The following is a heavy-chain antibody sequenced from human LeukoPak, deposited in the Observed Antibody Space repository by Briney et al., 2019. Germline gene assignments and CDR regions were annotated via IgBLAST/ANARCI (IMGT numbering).Heavy chain of an antibody. D-gene: IGHD3-16*01. Sequence: GGSLRLSCAVSGFTFSSYEMNWVRQAPGKGLEWVSYISSSGSTIYYADSVKGRFTISRDNAKNSLYLQMNSLRAEDTAVYYCARGGVFPEYFDYWGQGTLVTVSS. J-gene: IGHJ4*02. CDR2: ISSSGSTI. CDR1: GFTFSSYE. CDR3: ARGGVFPEYFDY. V-gene: IGHV3-48*03.